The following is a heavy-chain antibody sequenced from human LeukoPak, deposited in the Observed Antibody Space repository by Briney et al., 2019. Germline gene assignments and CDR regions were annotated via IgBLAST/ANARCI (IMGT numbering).Heavy chain of an antibody. CDR3: ARGDVRRYYGSGSSDYMDV. D-gene: IGHD3-10*01. Sequence: SETLSLTCAVYGGSFSGYYWSWIRQPPGKGLEWIGEINHSGSTNYNPSLKSRVTISVDTSKNQFSLKLSSVTAADTAVYYCARGDVRRYYGSGSSDYMDVWGKGTTVTVSS. CDR2: INHSGST. J-gene: IGHJ6*03. CDR1: GGSFSGYY. V-gene: IGHV4-34*01.